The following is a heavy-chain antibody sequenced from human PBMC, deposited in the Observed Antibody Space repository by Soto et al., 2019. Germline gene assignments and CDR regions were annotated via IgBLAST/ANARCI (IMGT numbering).Heavy chain of an antibody. CDR3: AKDPASIAVAGTSDY. V-gene: IGHV3-23*01. D-gene: IGHD6-19*01. CDR1: GFTFSSYA. Sequence: GGSLRLSCAASGFTFSSYAMSWVRQAPGKGLEWVSAISGSGGSTYYADSVKGRFTISRDNSKNTLYLQMNGLRAEDTAVYYCAKDPASIAVAGTSDYWGQGTLVTVSS. CDR2: ISGSGGST. J-gene: IGHJ4*02.